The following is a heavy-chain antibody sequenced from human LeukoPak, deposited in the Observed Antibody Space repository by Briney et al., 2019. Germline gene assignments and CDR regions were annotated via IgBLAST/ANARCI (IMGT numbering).Heavy chain of an antibody. Sequence: PSETLSLTCAVYGGSFSGYYWSWIRQPPGKGLEWIGEINHSGSTNYNPSLKSRVTISVDTSKNQFSLKLSSVTAADTAVYYCARDRVEEGGSGSSIAYYYYYMDVWGKGTTVTISS. J-gene: IGHJ6*03. CDR1: GGSFSGYY. CDR3: ARDRVEEGGSGSSIAYYYYYMDV. D-gene: IGHD3-10*01. V-gene: IGHV4-34*01. CDR2: INHSGST.